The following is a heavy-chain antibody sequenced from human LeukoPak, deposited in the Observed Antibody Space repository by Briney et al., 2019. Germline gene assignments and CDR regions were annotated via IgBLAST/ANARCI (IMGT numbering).Heavy chain of an antibody. CDR2: IIPIFGTA. D-gene: IGHD3-10*01. Sequence: ASVKVSCKASEGTFSSYAISWVRQAPGQGLEWMGGIIPIFGTANYAQKFQGRVTITTDESTSTAYMELSSLRSEDTAVYYCARGGVRTAYYFDYWGQGTLVTVSS. V-gene: IGHV1-69*05. CDR3: ARGGVRTAYYFDY. J-gene: IGHJ4*02. CDR1: EGTFSSYA.